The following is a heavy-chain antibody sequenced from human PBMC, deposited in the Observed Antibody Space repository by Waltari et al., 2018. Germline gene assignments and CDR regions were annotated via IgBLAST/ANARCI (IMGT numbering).Heavy chain of an antibody. CDR3: ASKRGYSYGYAFSY. V-gene: IGHV3-23*01. D-gene: IGHD5-18*01. J-gene: IGHJ4*02. CDR2: ISGSGGST. CDR1: GFTFSSYA. Sequence: EVQLLESGGGLVQPGGSLSLSCAASGFTFSSYAMSWVRQAPGKGLGWVSAISGSGGSTYYADSVKGRFTISRDNSKNTLYLQMNSLRAEDTAVYYCASKRGYSYGYAFSYWGQGTLVTVSS.